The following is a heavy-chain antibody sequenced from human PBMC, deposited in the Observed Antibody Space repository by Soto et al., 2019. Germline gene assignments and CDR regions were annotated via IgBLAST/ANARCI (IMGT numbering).Heavy chain of an antibody. CDR1: GGTFSSYA. D-gene: IGHD6-13*01. Sequence: ASVKVSCKASGGTFSSYAISWVRQAPGQGLEWMGRIIPILGIANYAQKFQGRITITADKSTSTAYMELSSLRSEDTAVYYCAIDHGFGGGIAPTDDAFDIWGQGTMVTVS. J-gene: IGHJ3*02. V-gene: IGHV1-69*04. CDR3: AIDHGFGGGIAPTDDAFDI. CDR2: IIPILGIA.